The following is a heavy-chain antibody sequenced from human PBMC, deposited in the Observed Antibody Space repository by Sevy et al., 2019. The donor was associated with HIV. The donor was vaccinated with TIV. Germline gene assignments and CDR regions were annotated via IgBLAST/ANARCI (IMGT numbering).Heavy chain of an antibody. D-gene: IGHD4-17*01. J-gene: IGHJ4*02. V-gene: IGHV3-48*03. Sequence: GGSLRLSCTASGFPFSSYEMNWVRQAPGKGLEWVSYITNSGSTKYYSDSVKGRFTISRDNATNSRYLQMNNLRAEDTAVYYCARDLPPSATTVAHFDYWGRGTLVTVSS. CDR1: GFPFSSYE. CDR3: ARDLPPSATTVAHFDY. CDR2: ITNSGSTK.